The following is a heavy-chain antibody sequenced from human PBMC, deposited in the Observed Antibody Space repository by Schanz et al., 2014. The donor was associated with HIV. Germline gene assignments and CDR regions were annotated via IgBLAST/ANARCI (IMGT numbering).Heavy chain of an antibody. J-gene: IGHJ4*02. D-gene: IGHD5-12*01. V-gene: IGHV1-18*01. Sequence: QLQLVQSAAEVRKPGASVKVSCKTSGYVFTAKGITWVRQAPGQGLEWMGRISPYNGNTDYVERFQGRVTMTRNTSISTAYMELSSLRSDDTAVYYCARGAAEMATMTPWRYWGQGTLVTVSS. CDR2: ISPYNGNT. CDR3: ARGAAEMATMTPWRY. CDR1: GYVFTAKG.